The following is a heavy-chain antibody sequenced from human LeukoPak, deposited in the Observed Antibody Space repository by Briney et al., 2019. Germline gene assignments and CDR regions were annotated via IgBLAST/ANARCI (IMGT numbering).Heavy chain of an antibody. D-gene: IGHD3-10*01. Sequence: PAETLSLTCTVSGGSISSGGYYWSCIRQHPGKGLEWIGYIYYSGSTYYNPSLKSRVTISVDTSKNQFSLKLSSVTAADTAVYYCAAYMVRGVSNWFDPWGQGTLVTVSS. CDR3: AAYMVRGVSNWFDP. V-gene: IGHV4-31*03. CDR2: IYYSGST. CDR1: GGSISSGGYY. J-gene: IGHJ5*02.